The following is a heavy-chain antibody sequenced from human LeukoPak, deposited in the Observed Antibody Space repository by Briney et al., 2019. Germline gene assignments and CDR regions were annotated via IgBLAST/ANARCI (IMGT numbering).Heavy chain of an antibody. CDR2: INPSGGST. D-gene: IGHD6-6*01. Sequence: ASVKVSCKASGYTFTSYYMHWVPQAPGQGLEGMGIINPSGGSTSYAQKFQGRVTMTRDMSTSTVYMELSRLRSEDTAVYYCARLAYSSSPDYYYYMDVWGKGTTVTVSS. CDR3: ARLAYSSSPDYYYYMDV. V-gene: IGHV1-46*01. CDR1: GYTFTSYY. J-gene: IGHJ6*03.